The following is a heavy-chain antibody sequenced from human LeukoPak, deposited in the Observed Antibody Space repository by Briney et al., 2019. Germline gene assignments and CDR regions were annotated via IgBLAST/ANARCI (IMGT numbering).Heavy chain of an antibody. CDR3: ARGREDYYDSSDLSYNRW. J-gene: IGHJ4*02. CDR2: IIPIFGTA. D-gene: IGHD3-22*01. CDR1: GGTFSSYA. V-gene: IGHV1-69*13. Sequence: ASVKVSCKASGGTFSSYAISWVRQAPGQGLEWMGGIIPIFGTANYAQKFQGRVTITADESTSTAYMELSSLRSEDTAVYYCARGREDYYDSSDLSYNRWWGQGTLVTVSS.